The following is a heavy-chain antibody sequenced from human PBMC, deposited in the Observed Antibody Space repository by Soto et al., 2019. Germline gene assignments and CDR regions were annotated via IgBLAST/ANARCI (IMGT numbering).Heavy chain of an antibody. CDR2: ISNTGGGT. CDR1: GFTFNNYA. J-gene: IGHJ4*02. V-gene: IGHV3-23*01. Sequence: GGSLRLSCAASGFTFNNYAMNWVRQAPGMGPEWVATISNTGGGTYYADSVKGRFTISRDNSKNTLYLQMSSLRVEDTAVYYCAKDRLAGNFDYWGQGNQVTVS. CDR3: AKDRLAGNFDY.